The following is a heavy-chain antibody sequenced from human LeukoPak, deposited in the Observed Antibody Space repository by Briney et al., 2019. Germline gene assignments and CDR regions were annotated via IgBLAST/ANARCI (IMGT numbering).Heavy chain of an antibody. J-gene: IGHJ5*02. CDR3: ARGYSGSYYGFWFDP. CDR2: IIPIFGTA. CDR1: GGTFSGYA. Sequence: ASVKVSCKASGGTFSGYAISWVRQAPGQGLGWMGGIIPIFGTANYAQKFQGRVTITTDESTSTAYMELSSLRSEDTAVYYCARGYSGSYYGFWFDPWGQGTLVTVSS. D-gene: IGHD1-26*01. V-gene: IGHV1-69*05.